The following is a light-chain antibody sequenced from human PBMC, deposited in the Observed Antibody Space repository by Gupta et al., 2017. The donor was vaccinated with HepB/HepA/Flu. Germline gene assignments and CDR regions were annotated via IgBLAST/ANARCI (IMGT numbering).Light chain of an antibody. CDR2: KAS. CDR1: QNINSW. V-gene: IGKV1-5*03. CDR3: QQFNTYST. J-gene: IGKJ3*01. Sequence: DIQMTQSPSTLSASVGDRVIITCQASQNINSWLAWYQQKPGKAPKLLIYKASSLESGVPSRFSGSGSGTEFTLTISSLQPDDFATYYCQQFNTYSTFGPGTKVDIK.